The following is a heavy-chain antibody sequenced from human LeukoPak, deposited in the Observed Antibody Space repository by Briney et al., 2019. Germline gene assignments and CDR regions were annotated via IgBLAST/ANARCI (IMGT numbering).Heavy chain of an antibody. J-gene: IGHJ4*02. CDR1: GGSISSGGYS. Sequence: SETLSLTCAVSGGSISSGGYSGSWSRQPPGKGLEWIGYIYHSGSTYYNPSLQHRVTLPVDRPTNPFSPNLSSVTAAHTAVYYCARGVWEYSFAYWGQGTLVTVSS. CDR2: IYHSGST. CDR3: ARGVWEYSFAY. V-gene: IGHV4-30-2*01. D-gene: IGHD6-13*01.